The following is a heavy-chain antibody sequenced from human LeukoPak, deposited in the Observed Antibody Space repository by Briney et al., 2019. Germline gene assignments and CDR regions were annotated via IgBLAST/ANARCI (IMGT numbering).Heavy chain of an antibody. V-gene: IGHV4-59*08. D-gene: IGHD3-22*01. CDR1: GGSISSYY. J-gene: IGHJ4*02. CDR2: IYYSGSGSI. CDR3: ARSGNSYYYDSSGYLDY. Sequence: SETLSLTCTVSGGSISSYYWSWIRQPPGKGLEWIGYIYYSGSGSINYNPSLKSRVTISVDTSKNQFSLKLNSVTAADTAVYYCARSGNSYYYDSSGYLDYWGQGTLVTVSS.